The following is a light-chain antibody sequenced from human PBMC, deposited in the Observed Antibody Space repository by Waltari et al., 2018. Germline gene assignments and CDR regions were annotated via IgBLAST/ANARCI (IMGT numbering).Light chain of an antibody. CDR3: LVWHSTIDHQGV. CDR1: NIGSKS. J-gene: IGLJ2*01. V-gene: IGLV3-21*04. Sequence: SYVVTQSPSVSVAPGETARITCGGDNIGSKSVHLYQQRPGQAPVLVISYDRDLPSGIPERFSGSNAGNTATLTISWVEAEDEADYYCLVWHSTIDHQGVFGGGTKLTVL. CDR2: YDR.